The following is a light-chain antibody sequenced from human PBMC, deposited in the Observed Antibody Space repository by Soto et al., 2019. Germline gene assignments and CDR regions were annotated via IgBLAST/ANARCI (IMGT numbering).Light chain of an antibody. Sequence: EIVLTQSPGTLSLSPGERATLSCRATQTISSNYLAWYQQKPGQAPRLLIYDVSSRATGIPDRFSGSGSGTDFTLTVSRLEPEDFAVYYCQQYGSSPETFGQGTKVEIK. J-gene: IGKJ1*01. CDR3: QQYGSSPET. V-gene: IGKV3-20*01. CDR1: QTISSNY. CDR2: DVS.